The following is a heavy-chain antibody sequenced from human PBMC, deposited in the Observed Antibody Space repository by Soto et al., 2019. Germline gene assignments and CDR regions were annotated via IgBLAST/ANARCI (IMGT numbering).Heavy chain of an antibody. CDR3: ARDKGAEVAGYYYFDS. V-gene: IGHV1-3*01. D-gene: IGHD6-19*01. Sequence: XSVKDSCCAAAYSFTSYAMHWVRQAPGERLEWMGWIDAGNGNTKYSQKFQGRVTITRDTSASTAYMELSSLRSEDTAVYYCARDKGAEVAGYYYFDSWGQGTLVTVSS. CDR2: IDAGNGNT. CDR1: AYSFTSYA. J-gene: IGHJ4*02.